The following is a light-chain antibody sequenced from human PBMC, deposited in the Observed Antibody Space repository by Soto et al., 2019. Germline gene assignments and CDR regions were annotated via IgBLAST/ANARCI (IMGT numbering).Light chain of an antibody. CDR1: QSVSSN. CDR2: GAS. V-gene: IGKV3-15*01. J-gene: IGKJ2*01. Sequence: EIVMTQSPATLSVSPGGRATLSCRASQSVSSNLAWYQQKPGQGPRLLIYGASTRASGIPGRFSGSGSGTEFTLTINSLQPDDFATYYCQQYDSYYTFGQGTKVDIK. CDR3: QQYDSYYT.